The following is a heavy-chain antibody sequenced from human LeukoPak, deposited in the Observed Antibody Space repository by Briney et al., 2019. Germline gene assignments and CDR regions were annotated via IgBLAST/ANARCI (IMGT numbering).Heavy chain of an antibody. V-gene: IGHV4-59*08. CDR2: VYYSGST. J-gene: IGHJ4*02. D-gene: IGHD3-10*01. CDR3: AATMVRGVHTHFDY. Sequence: SETLSLTCTVSGGSITNYYWSWIRQPPGKGLEWIGYVYYSGSTNYNPSLKSRVTISVDTSKNQFSLKLSSVAAVDTAVYYCAATMVRGVHTHFDYWGQGTLVTVSS. CDR1: GGSITNYY.